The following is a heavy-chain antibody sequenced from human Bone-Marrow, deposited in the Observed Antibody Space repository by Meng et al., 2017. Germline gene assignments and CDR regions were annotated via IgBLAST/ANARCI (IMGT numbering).Heavy chain of an antibody. D-gene: IGHD3-16*01. CDR3: ARDIRQGGNIWFDP. CDR1: RASIRSSGSY. CDR2: ICYSGTT. J-gene: IGHJ5*02. Sequence: SCHGLYRPLQPRSPTCVLSRASIRSSGSYWSLIRLHSGKRLEWVGYICYSGTTYYNPSLSSLVTISVDTSKNQFSLNLSSVTAADTAVYYCARDIRQGGNIWFDPWGQGTLVTVSS. V-gene: IGHV4-31*01.